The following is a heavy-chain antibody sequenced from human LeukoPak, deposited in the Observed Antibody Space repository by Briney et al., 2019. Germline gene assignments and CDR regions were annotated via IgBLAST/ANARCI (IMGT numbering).Heavy chain of an antibody. Sequence: SETLSLTCTVSGGSISSSSYYWGWIRQPPGKGLERIGSIYYSGSTYYNPSLKSRVTISVDTSKNQFSLKLSSVTAADTAVYYCARSPTYYDFWSGYFNSLLFDYWGQGTLVTVSS. D-gene: IGHD3-3*01. J-gene: IGHJ4*02. CDR2: IYYSGST. V-gene: IGHV4-39*01. CDR3: ARSPTYYDFWSGYFNSLLFDY. CDR1: GGSISSSSYY.